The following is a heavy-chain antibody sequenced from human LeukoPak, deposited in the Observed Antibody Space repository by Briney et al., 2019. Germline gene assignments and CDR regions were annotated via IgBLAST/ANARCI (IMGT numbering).Heavy chain of an antibody. CDR2: IYHSGST. CDR1: GYSISSGYY. Sequence: SSETLSLTCTVSGYSISSGYYWGWIRQPPGKGLEWIGSIYHSGSTYYNPSLKSRVTISVDTSKNQFSLKLSSVTAADTAVYYCARGLGGPRLRYWGQGTLVTVSS. CDR3: ARGLGGPRLRY. J-gene: IGHJ4*02. V-gene: IGHV4-38-2*02. D-gene: IGHD3-16*01.